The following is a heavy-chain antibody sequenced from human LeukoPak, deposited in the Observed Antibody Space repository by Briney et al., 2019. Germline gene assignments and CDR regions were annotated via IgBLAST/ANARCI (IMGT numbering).Heavy chain of an antibody. CDR2: IIPIFGTA. J-gene: IGHJ4*02. V-gene: IGHV1-69*13. D-gene: IGHD5-18*01. Sequence: SVKVSCKASGGTFSSYAISWVRQAPAQGLEWMGGIIPIFGTADYAQKFQGRVTITADESTSTAYMELSSLRSADTAVYYCARVDTAMGGDYWGQGTLVTVFS. CDR3: ARVDTAMGGDY. CDR1: GGTFSSYA.